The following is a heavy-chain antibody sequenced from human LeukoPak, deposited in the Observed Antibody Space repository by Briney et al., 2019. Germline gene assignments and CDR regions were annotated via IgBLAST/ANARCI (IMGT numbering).Heavy chain of an antibody. CDR2: ISGSGGST. J-gene: IGHJ4*02. CDR3: AKGLNSGYDSGLFDY. CDR1: GFTFSSCA. V-gene: IGHV3-23*01. Sequence: AGGSLRLSCAASGFTFSSCAMSWVRQVPGKGLEWVSTISGSGGSTYYADSVMGRFTISRDNSKNTLFLQMNSLGAEDTAVYYCAKGLNSGYDSGLFDYWGQGTLVTVSS. D-gene: IGHD5-12*01.